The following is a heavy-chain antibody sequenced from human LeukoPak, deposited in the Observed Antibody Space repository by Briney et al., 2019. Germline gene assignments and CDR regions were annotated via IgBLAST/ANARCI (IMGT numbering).Heavy chain of an antibody. CDR2: MRYDGITK. CDR3: TKTGDSGSFSDY. D-gene: IGHD5-12*01. J-gene: IGHJ4*02. CDR1: GFIFSSYD. Sequence: GSLRLSCAASGFIFSSYDMHWVRQAPGKGLEWVALMRYDGITKYYADSVKGRFTVSRDNSKKTLYVQMNSLRDDDTAIYYCTKTGDSGSFSDYWGQGTLVTVSS. V-gene: IGHV3-30*02.